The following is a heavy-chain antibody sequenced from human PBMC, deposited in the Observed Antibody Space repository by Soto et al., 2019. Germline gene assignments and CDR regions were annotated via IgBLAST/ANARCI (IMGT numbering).Heavy chain of an antibody. J-gene: IGHJ4*02. Sequence: ASVKVSCKASGGTFSSYAISWVRQAPGQGLEWMGGIIPIFGTANYAQKFQGRVTITADESTSTAYMELSSLRSEDTAVYYCARDWGPYGGYFDYWGQGTLVTVS. CDR2: IIPIFGTA. V-gene: IGHV1-69*13. CDR1: GGTFSSYA. D-gene: IGHD2-15*01. CDR3: ARDWGPYGGYFDY.